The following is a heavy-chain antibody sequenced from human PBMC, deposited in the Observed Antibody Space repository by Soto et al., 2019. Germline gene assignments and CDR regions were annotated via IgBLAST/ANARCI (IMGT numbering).Heavy chain of an antibody. J-gene: IGHJ6*02. D-gene: IGHD3-22*01. V-gene: IGHV1-24*01. CDR1: GYTLTELS. CDR3: ATAPKYYYDSSGYSYYYYGMDV. CDR2: FDPEDGET. Sequence: QVQLVQSGAEVKKPGASVKVSCKVSGYTLTELSMHWVRQAPGKGLEWMGGFDPEDGETIYAQKFQGRVTMTEDTSTDTAYMELSSLRSEDTAVYSCATAPKYYYDSSGYSYYYYGMDVWGQGTTVTVSS.